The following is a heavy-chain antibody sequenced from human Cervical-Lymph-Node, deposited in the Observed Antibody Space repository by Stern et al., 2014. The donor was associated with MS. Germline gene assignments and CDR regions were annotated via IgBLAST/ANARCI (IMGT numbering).Heavy chain of an antibody. CDR2: IYPGDSDT. D-gene: IGHD3-22*01. CDR1: GYDFPRYW. J-gene: IGHJ4*02. Sequence: VQLVESGAEVKKPGESLKISCQASGYDFPRYWIAWVRQMPGKGLEWMGIIYPGDSDTRYSPSFQGQVTISADKSIRTVYLQWVSLKASDTAMYYCARPKHAYDSSGYYDSWGQGTLVTVSS. V-gene: IGHV5-51*01. CDR3: ARPKHAYDSSGYYDS.